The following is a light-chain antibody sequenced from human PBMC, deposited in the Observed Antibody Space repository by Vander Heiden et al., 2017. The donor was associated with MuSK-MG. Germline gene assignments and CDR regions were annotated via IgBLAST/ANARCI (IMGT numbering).Light chain of an antibody. CDR3: MQGTHWPWT. J-gene: IGKJ1*01. CDR2: KVS. CDR1: QTLVYVDGKIY. V-gene: IGKV2-30*01. Sequence: DLTETQSPLSRPVTLGQPASISCRSSQTLVYVDGKIYLSWFHQRPGQSPRRLISKVSNRDSGVPDRFSGRGSGAGFTLKISSVQAEDVGVYYCMQGTHWPWTFGQGTKVEVK.